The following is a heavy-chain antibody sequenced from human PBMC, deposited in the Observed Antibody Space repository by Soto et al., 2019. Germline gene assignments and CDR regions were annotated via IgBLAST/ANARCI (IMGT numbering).Heavy chain of an antibody. D-gene: IGHD3-10*01. J-gene: IGHJ6*02. Sequence: SVTLSLTCTVSGGSISSYYWSWIRQPPGKGLEWIGYIYYSGSTNYNPSLKSRVTISVDTSKNQFSLKLSSVTAADTAVYYCARLELGYYYGMDVWGQGTTVTVSS. CDR1: GGSISSYY. V-gene: IGHV4-59*08. CDR2: IYYSGST. CDR3: ARLELGYYYGMDV.